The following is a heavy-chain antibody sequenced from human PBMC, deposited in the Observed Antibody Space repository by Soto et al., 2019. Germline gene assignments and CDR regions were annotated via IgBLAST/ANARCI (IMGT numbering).Heavy chain of an antibody. CDR2: ISYDGSNK. Sequence: QVQLVESGGGVVQPGRSLRLSCAASGFTFSNHGMHWVRQAPGKGLEWVAIISYDGSNKYYADSVKGRFAISRDNSKNTLYLQMNSLRAEDTAVYYCSNDPAYCSGGRCYAPGHWGQGTLVSVSS. CDR1: GFTFSNHG. CDR3: SNDPAYCSGGRCYAPGH. J-gene: IGHJ4*02. V-gene: IGHV3-30*18. D-gene: IGHD2-15*01.